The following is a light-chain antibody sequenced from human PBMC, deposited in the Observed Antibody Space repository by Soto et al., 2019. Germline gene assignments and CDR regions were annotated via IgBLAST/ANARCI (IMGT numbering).Light chain of an antibody. J-gene: IGKJ5*01. CDR3: KQYHYWPIT. CDR1: QSVASS. Sequence: ERVMTQSPATLSASPGERVTLSCRASQSVASSVAWYQQKPGQAPRLILYGESTRATGFPARFSGSGSGTEFTLTISSLQSEDFAVYLCKQYHYWPITFGQGTRLEIK. CDR2: GES. V-gene: IGKV3-15*01.